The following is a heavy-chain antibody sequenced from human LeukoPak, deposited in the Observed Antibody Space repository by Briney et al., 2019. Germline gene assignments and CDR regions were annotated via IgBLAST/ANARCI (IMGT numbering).Heavy chain of an antibody. Sequence: PSENLSLTCTVSGGSISSSCWSRIRQPAGKGQEWIGRMYTSGSTIHNPARKSRVTIAVGASKNQFFLKLSSVAAADTAVYYCAAAGYSSSWYNVEYFQHWGQGTLVAVSS. CDR2: MYTSGST. V-gene: IGHV4-4*07. CDR1: GGSISSSC. J-gene: IGHJ1*01. D-gene: IGHD6-13*01. CDR3: AAAGYSSSWYNVEYFQH.